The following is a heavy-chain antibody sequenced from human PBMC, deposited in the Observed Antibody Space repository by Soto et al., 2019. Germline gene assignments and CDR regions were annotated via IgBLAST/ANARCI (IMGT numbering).Heavy chain of an antibody. J-gene: IGHJ6*02. CDR1: GGTFSSYA. CDR3: ARGGYCSSTSCYRSYFYGMDV. D-gene: IGHD2-2*02. Sequence: QVQLVQSGAEVKKPGSSVKVSCKASGGTFSSYAISWVRQAPGQGLEWMGGIIPIFGTANYAQKFQGRVTITADKATSTAYMELSSVRSEDTGVYYCARGGYCSSTSCYRSYFYGMDVWGQGTTVTVSS. CDR2: IIPIFGTA. V-gene: IGHV1-69*06.